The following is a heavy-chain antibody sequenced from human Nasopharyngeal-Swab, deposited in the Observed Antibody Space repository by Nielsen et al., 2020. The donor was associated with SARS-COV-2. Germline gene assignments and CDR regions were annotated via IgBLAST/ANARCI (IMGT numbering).Heavy chain of an antibody. CDR2: IFYSGST. V-gene: IGHV4-59*01. D-gene: IGHD6-13*01. J-gene: IGHJ4*02. CDR3: ARVGGSSWNAFDY. Sequence: WIRQPPGKGLEWIGYIFYSGSTNYNPSLKSRVTISVDTSKNQFSLKLSSVTAADTAVYYCARVGGSSWNAFDYWGQGTLVTVS.